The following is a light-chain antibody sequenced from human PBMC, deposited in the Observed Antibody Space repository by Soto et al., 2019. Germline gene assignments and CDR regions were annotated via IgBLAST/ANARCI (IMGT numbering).Light chain of an antibody. CDR3: SSDAGNYNYV. J-gene: IGLJ1*01. CDR2: EVT. CDR1: SSDVGGYDH. V-gene: IGLV2-8*02. Sequence: QSVLTQPPSASRSPGQSVTIPCTGTSSDVGGYDHVSWYQQHPGKAPKLMIYEVTKRPAGVPDRFSGSKSGNTASLTVSGLQAEDEADYFCSSDAGNYNYVFGTGTKLTVL.